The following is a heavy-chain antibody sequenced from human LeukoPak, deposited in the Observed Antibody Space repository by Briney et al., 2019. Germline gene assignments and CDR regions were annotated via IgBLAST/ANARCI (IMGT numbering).Heavy chain of an antibody. CDR1: GFTFSSYG. CDR3: ARDRGSSWYEIYYYYYYMYV. CDR2: IWYDGSNK. Sequence: GGSLRLSCAASGFTFSSYGMHWVRQAPGKGLEWVAVIWYDGSNKYYADSVKGRFTISRDNSKNTLYLQMNSLRAEDTAVYYCARDRGSSWYEIYYYYYYMYVWGKGTTVTVPS. D-gene: IGHD6-13*01. J-gene: IGHJ6*03. V-gene: IGHV3-33*01.